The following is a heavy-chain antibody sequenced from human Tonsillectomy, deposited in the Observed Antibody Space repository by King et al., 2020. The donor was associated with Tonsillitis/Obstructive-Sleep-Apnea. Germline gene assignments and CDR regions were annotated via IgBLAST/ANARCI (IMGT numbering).Heavy chain of an antibody. J-gene: IGHJ4*02. CDR1: GYSFTGYY. CDR3: ARGREMAQTTSYYDY. CDR2: INPHNGDT. D-gene: IGHD5-24*01. V-gene: IGHV1-2*06. Sequence: QLVQSGAEVKKPGASVKVSCKTSGYSFTGYYKHWVRQAPGRGLEWLGRINPHNGDTNYAQKFQGRVTITRDTSIRTAYMELSRLTSDDTAVYYCARGREMAQTTSYYDYWGQGTLVTVSS.